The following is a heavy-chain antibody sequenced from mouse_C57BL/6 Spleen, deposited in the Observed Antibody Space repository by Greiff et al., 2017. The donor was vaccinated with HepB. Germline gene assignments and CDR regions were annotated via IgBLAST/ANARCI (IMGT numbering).Heavy chain of an antibody. CDR3: ARFTTVYYFDY. CDR2: FDPNSGGT. D-gene: IGHD1-1*01. Sequence: VQLQQPGAELVKPGASVKLSCKASGYTFTSYWMHWVKQRPGRGLEWIGRFDPNSGGTKYNEKFKSKATLTVDKPSSTAYMQLSSLTSEDSAVYYCARFTTVYYFDYWGQGTTLTVSS. J-gene: IGHJ2*01. V-gene: IGHV1-72*01. CDR1: GYTFTSYW.